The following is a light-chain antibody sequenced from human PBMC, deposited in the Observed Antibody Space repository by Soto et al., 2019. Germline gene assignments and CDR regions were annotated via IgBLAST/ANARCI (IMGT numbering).Light chain of an antibody. CDR2: DVS. CDR3: CSCRGSSTVV. Sequence: QSALTQPASVSGSPGQSITISCTGTSSDVGGYNYVSWYQHHPGKAPKLMIYDVSNRPAGVSNRFSGSKSGNTASLPISGLQAEDEDAYYCCSCRGSSTVVFGGGTKLTVL. J-gene: IGLJ2*01. V-gene: IGLV2-14*03. CDR1: SSDVGGYNY.